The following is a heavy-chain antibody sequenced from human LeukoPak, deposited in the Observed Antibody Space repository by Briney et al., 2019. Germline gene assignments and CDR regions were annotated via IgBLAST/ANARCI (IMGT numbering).Heavy chain of an antibody. Sequence: PSETLSLTCTVSGGSIRSYYWSWIRQPPGKGLEWIGYIYYSGSTNYNPSLKGRVTISVDTSKNQFSLKLSSVTAADTAVYYCARDLGFGPMVRGVISPWGQGTLVTVSS. CDR1: GGSIRSYY. J-gene: IGHJ5*02. V-gene: IGHV4-59*01. CDR2: IYYSGST. CDR3: ARDLGFGPMVRGVISP. D-gene: IGHD3-10*01.